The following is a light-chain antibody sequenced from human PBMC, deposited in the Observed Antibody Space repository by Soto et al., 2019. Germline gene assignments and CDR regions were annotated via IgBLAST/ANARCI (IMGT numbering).Light chain of an antibody. CDR1: QRVSSGY. CDR3: QQYGSSPYT. J-gene: IGKJ2*01. Sequence: EIVLTQSPGTLSLSPGERATLSCRASQRVSSGYLAWYQQKPGQAPRLLVHSASGRPGGIPDRFSGSGSGTDFTLTISRLEPEDFAVYYCQQYGSSPYTFGQGTKLEIK. CDR2: SAS. V-gene: IGKV3-20*01.